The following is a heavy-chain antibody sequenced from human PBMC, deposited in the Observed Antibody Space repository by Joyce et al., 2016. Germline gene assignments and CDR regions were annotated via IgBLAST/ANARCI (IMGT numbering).Heavy chain of an antibody. V-gene: IGHV3-21*02. D-gene: IGHD2-21*01. J-gene: IGHJ6*02. CDR2: ISGDRRFI. Sequence: EVQLVESGGGLVKPGGSLKISCAASGFMFSTSSMSWFRQAPGKGLVLVSAISGDRRFIFHADSVRGRFTVSRDNAENSLYLQMKSLRVEDTAVYFCARGGLVYDYSMDVWGQGTTVIVSS. CDR1: GFMFSTSS. CDR3: ARGGLVYDYSMDV.